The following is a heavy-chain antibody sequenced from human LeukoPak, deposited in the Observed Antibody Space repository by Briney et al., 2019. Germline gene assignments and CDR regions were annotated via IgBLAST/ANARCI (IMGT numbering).Heavy chain of an antibody. Sequence: ASVKVSCKAPGYTFTSYDINWVRQATGQGLEWMGWMNPNSGNTGYAQKFQGRVTITRNTSISTAYMELSSLRSEDTAVYYCARGERYYDFWSGYPDWGQGTLVTVSS. D-gene: IGHD3-3*01. CDR2: MNPNSGNT. J-gene: IGHJ4*02. CDR3: ARGERYYDFWSGYPD. CDR1: GYTFTSYD. V-gene: IGHV1-8*03.